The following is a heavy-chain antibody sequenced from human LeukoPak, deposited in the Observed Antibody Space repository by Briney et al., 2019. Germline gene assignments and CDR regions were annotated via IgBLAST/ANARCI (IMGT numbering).Heavy chain of an antibody. CDR3: TRGKNWFDY. CDR2: INSDGSSI. Sequence: GGTLRLSRARSQFAFRNYWMNWVHQAPGKGLEWVSRINSDGSSISYADSVKGRFTISRDNAKNTLYLQMNSLRPEDTAVYYCTRGKNWFDYWSRGTLVTVSS. CDR1: QFAFRNYW. V-gene: IGHV3-74*01. J-gene: IGHJ4*02. D-gene: IGHD1-1*01.